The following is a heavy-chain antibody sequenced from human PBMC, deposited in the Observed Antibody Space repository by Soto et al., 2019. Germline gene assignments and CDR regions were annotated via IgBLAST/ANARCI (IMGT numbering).Heavy chain of an antibody. CDR2: MSYDGSK. V-gene: IGHV3-30*18. J-gene: IGHJ6*02. CDR3: AKDFTPWFGDYFYYYYGMDV. D-gene: IGHD4-17*01. Sequence: PGGSLRLSCAAAGFTFSSYGMHWVRQAPGTGLDWVAVMSYDGSKYYADTVKGRFTISRDNSKNTLYLQINSLRPEDTAVYYCAKDFTPWFGDYFYYYYGMDVWRQGTTVTVSS. CDR1: GFTFSSYG.